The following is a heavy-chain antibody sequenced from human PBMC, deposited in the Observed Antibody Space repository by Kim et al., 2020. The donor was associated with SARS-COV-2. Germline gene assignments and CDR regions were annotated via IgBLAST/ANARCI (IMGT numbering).Heavy chain of an antibody. V-gene: IGHV4-34*01. D-gene: IGHD3-10*01. CDR2: SI. J-gene: IGHJ4*02. Sequence: SINYTALLKSRVTISVDTSKNQFSLKLSSVTAADTAVYYCARTGSGSYLSWGQGTVVTVSS. CDR3: ARTGSGSYLS.